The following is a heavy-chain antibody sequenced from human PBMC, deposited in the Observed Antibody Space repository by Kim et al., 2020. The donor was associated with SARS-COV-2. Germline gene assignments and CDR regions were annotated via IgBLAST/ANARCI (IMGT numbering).Heavy chain of an antibody. Sequence: YADAVKGRFYLRRDNSKNTVFLQMNSLRAEDTAVYYCAGLAYNNFLGGMDVWGQGTTVTVSS. V-gene: IGHV3-30*07. J-gene: IGHJ6*02. D-gene: IGHD7-27*01. CDR3: AGLAYNNFLGGMDV.